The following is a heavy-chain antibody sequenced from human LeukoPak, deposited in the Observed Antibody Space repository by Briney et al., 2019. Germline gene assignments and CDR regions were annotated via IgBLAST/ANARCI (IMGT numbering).Heavy chain of an antibody. CDR3: ARGDGVIMNY. CDR2: IKTDGSST. J-gene: IGHJ4*02. CDR1: GDSW. D-gene: IGHD2-21*01. Sequence: PGGSLRLSCAGSGDSWMHWVRQVPGKGLVWVSRIKTDGSSTSYVDSVKGRFTISNDNAENTLYLQMNSLRAEDTAVYYCARGDGVIMNYWGQGTLVTVSS. V-gene: IGHV3-74*01.